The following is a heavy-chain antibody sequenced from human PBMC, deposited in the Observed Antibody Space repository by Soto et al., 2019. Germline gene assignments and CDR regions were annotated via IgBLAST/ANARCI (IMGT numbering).Heavy chain of an antibody. Sequence: PGGSLRLSCAASGFTFSSYDMHWVRQATGKGLEWVSAIGTAGDTYYPGSVKGRFTISRENAKNSLYLQMNSLRAGDTAVYYCARGVSIRDLFGYYYYYMDVWGKGTTVTVSS. D-gene: IGHD3-10*01. CDR1: GFTFSSYD. CDR3: ARGVSIRDLFGYYYYYMDV. V-gene: IGHV3-13*01. J-gene: IGHJ6*03. CDR2: IGTAGDT.